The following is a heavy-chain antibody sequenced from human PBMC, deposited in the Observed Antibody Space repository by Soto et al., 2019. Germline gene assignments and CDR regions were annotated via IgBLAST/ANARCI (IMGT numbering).Heavy chain of an antibody. CDR2: IGRGGDT. CDR1: GFTLTSYG. Sequence: GGSLRLSCEVSGFTLTSYGMNWVRQAPDKGLEWVSTIGRGGDTYYADSVKGRFTISRDNSKNTLFLQMNSLRAEDTALYFCAKDGTTTGIHYYAMDVWGQGTTVTVSS. D-gene: IGHD1-1*01. V-gene: IGHV3-23*01. CDR3: AKDGTTTGIHYYAMDV. J-gene: IGHJ6*02.